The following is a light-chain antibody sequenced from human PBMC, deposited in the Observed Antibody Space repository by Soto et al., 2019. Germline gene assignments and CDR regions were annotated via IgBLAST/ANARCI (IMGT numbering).Light chain of an antibody. CDR1: NSDVGGYNY. CDR3: SSYTAPNTLYV. V-gene: IGLV2-14*01. CDR2: EVF. Sequence: QSVLTQPASVSGSPGQSITIPCTGTNSDVGGYNYVSWYQHHPGKAPKLMIYEVFNRPSGVSSRFSGYKSGSTASLTISGLQAEDEADYYCSSYTAPNTLYVFGTGTKVTVL. J-gene: IGLJ1*01.